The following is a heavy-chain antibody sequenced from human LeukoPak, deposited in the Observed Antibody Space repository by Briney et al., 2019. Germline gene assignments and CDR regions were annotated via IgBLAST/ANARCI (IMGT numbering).Heavy chain of an antibody. V-gene: IGHV1-18*01. Sequence: ASVKVSCKASGYTFTSYGISWVRQAPGQGLEWMGWISAYNGNTNYAQKLQGRVTMTTDTSTSTAYMELSSLRSEDTAVYYCASQYSSIASRGLDYWGQGTLVTVSS. D-gene: IGHD6-6*01. CDR3: ASQYSSIASRGLDY. CDR1: GYTFTSYG. J-gene: IGHJ4*02. CDR2: ISAYNGNT.